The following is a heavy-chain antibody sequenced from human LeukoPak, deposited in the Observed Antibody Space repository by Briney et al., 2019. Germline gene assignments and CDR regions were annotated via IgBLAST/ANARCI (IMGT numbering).Heavy chain of an antibody. V-gene: IGHV1-69*05. J-gene: IGHJ3*02. D-gene: IGHD6-19*01. CDR3: ARDLDSSGWYSSGAFDI. Sequence: ASVKVSCKASGGTFSSYAIRWVRQAPGQGLEWMGGIIPIFGTANYAQKFQGRVTITTDESTSTAYMELSSLRSEDTAVYYCARDLDSSGWYSSGAFDIWGQGTMVTVSS. CDR1: GGTFSSYA. CDR2: IIPIFGTA.